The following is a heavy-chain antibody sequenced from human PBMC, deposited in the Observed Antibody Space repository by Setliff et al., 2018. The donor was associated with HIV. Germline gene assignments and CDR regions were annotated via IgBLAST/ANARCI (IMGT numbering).Heavy chain of an antibody. Sequence: QTGGSLRLSCAASGFTFSSYEMNWVRQAPGKGLEWVSHISSSSNTIYYADSVKGRFTISRDNAKNSLYLQMSSLRAEDTAVYYCARDGSFWSGYSSDYYMDVWGKGTTVTVSS. CDR3: ARDGSFWSGYSSDYYMDV. CDR1: GFTFSSYE. V-gene: IGHV3-48*03. D-gene: IGHD3-3*01. J-gene: IGHJ6*03. CDR2: ISSSSNTI.